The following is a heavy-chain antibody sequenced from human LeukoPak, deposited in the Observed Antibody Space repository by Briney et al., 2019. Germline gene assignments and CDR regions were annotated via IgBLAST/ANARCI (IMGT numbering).Heavy chain of an antibody. D-gene: IGHD3-3*01. Sequence: PGGSLRLSCAASGFTFSSYSMNWVRQAPGKGLEWVSYISSSSSTIYYADSVKGRFTISRDNAKNSLYLPMNSLRAEDTAVYYCARGPGKLRFLEWSTSGFDYWGQGTLVTVSS. CDR3: ARGPGKLRFLEWSTSGFDY. V-gene: IGHV3-48*01. CDR1: GFTFSSYS. J-gene: IGHJ4*02. CDR2: ISSSSSTI.